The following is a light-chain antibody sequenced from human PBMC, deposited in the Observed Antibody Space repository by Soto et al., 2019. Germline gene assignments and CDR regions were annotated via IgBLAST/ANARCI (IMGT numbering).Light chain of an antibody. V-gene: IGLV2-14*01. J-gene: IGLJ1*01. CDR2: EVT. Sequence: QSVLTQPASVSGSPGQSITIPCTGTSSDIGNYNAVSWYQQHPGKAPKLIIYEVTNRPSGVSDRFSGSKSGNTASLTISGLQAEEEADYYCGSCTTYRPYVFATGTKVTVL. CDR3: GSCTTYRPYV. CDR1: SSDIGNYNA.